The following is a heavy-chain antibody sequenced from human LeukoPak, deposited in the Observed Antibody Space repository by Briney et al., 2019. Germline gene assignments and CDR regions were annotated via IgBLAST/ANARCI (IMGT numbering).Heavy chain of an antibody. CDR2: INTDGRTT. D-gene: IGHD1-20*01. CDR3: GRDINWNQIDY. J-gene: IGHJ4*02. V-gene: IGHV3-74*01. CDR1: GFTFNNHW. Sequence: GGSLRLSRAASGFTFNNHWMHWVRQAPGKGLVWISRINTDGRTTDYADSVKGRFTISRDNAKNTLYLQMNSLRAEDTAVYYCGRDINWNQIDYWGQGSLVTVSS.